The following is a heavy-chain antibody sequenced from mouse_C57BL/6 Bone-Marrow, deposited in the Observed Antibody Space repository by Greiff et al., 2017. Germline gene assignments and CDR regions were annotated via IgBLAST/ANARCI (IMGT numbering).Heavy chain of an antibody. CDR1: GFTFSSYG. CDR3: ARLAGYYAMDY. CDR2: ISSGGSYT. V-gene: IGHV5-6*01. Sequence: EVQVVESGGDLVKPGGSLKLSCAASGFTFSSYGMSWVRQTPDKRLEWVATISSGGSYTYYPDSVKGRFTISRDNAKNTLYLQMNSLKSEDTAMYYCARLAGYYAMDYWGQGTSVTVSS. J-gene: IGHJ4*01. D-gene: IGHD3-3*01.